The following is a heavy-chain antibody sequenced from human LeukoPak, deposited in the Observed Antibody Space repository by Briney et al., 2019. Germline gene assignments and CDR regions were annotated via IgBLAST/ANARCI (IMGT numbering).Heavy chain of an antibody. Sequence: PGGSLRLSCAASGFIFSSYAMSWVRQAPGKGLEWVSAVTGSGDSTYYADSVKGRFTVSRDNSKNTLYLRMNSLGAEDTAVYYCAKARLVRGVIMTPFYFDYWGQGTLVTLSS. D-gene: IGHD3-10*01. CDR2: VTGSGDST. V-gene: IGHV3-23*01. CDR1: GFIFSSYA. CDR3: AKARLVRGVIMTPFYFDY. J-gene: IGHJ4*02.